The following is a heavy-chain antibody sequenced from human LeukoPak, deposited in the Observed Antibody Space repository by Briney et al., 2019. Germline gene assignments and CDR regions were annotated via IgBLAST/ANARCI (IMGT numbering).Heavy chain of an antibody. CDR3: ARISDRGYDFDY. CDR1: GGSISSYY. Sequence: PSETLSLTCTVSGGSISSYYWNWIRQPPGKGLEYIGFIYYSGSTKYNPSLKSRVTISVDTSKNQFSLKLSPVTAADTAVYYRARISDRGYDFDYWGQGTLVTVSS. V-gene: IGHV4-59*01. J-gene: IGHJ4*02. D-gene: IGHD5-12*01. CDR2: IYYSGST.